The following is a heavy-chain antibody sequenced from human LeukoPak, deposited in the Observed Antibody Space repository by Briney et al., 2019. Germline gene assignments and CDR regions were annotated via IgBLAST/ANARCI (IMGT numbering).Heavy chain of an antibody. CDR1: GGSISSYY. CDR2: IYYSGST. Sequence: PSETLSLTCTVSGGSISSYYWSWIRQPAGKGLEWIGYIYYSGSTNYNPSLKSRVTISVDTPKNQFSLKLSSVTAADTAVYYCARGATAEDGYNFDYWGQGTLVTVSS. V-gene: IGHV4-59*01. J-gene: IGHJ4*02. D-gene: IGHD5-24*01. CDR3: ARGATAEDGYNFDY.